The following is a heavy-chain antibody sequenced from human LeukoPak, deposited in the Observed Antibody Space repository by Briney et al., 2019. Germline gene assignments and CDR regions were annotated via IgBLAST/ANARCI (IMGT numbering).Heavy chain of an antibody. J-gene: IGHJ4*02. CDR1: GFTFSSYG. CDR2: ISYDGSNK. V-gene: IGHV3-30*18. CDR3: AKDGGGTTVATNYYFDY. D-gene: IGHD4-17*01. Sequence: PGGSLRLSCAASGFTFSSYGMHWVRQAPGKELEWVAVISYDGSNKYYADSVKGRFTISRDNSKNTLYLQMNSLRAEDTAVYYCAKDGGGTTVATNYYFDYWGQGTLVTVSS.